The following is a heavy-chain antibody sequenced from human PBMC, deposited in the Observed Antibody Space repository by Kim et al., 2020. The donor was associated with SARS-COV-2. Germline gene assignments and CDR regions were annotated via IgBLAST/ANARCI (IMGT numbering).Heavy chain of an antibody. V-gene: IGHV3-11*01. D-gene: IGHD3-22*01. Sequence: GGSLRLSCAASGFIYSDYYMNWNRLAPGKGLEYISSISKSGSPIHYTDSVKGRFTISRDNTKKTLYLQMNSLSPEDTAVYFCARDSYRSGYYDALDVWGQGTLVTVSS. J-gene: IGHJ3*01. CDR1: GFIYSDYY. CDR2: ISKSGSPI. CDR3: ARDSYRSGYYDALDV.